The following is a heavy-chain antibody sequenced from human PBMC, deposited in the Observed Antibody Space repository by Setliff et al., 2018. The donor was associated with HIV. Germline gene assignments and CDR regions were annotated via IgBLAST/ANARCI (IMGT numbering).Heavy chain of an antibody. J-gene: IGHJ4*02. CDR1: GFTFSNYA. CDR3: AKELAASGLGYFDS. V-gene: IGHV3-23*01. Sequence: HPGGSLRLSCAASGFTFSNYAMSWVRQAPGEGLEWVSAILSTGERTFYADSVKGRFTISRDNSKNSLYLQMNSLRAEDTAVYYCAKELAASGLGYFDSWGRGILVTVSS. D-gene: IGHD3-22*01. CDR2: ILSTGERT.